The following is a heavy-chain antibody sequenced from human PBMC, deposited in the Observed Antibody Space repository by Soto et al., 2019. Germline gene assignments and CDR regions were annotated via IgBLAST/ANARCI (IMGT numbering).Heavy chain of an antibody. V-gene: IGHV2-5*01. Sequence: GPTLVNPPQTLTLTCTFSGFSFTTAGVAVGWIRQTPGGALEWLTLIYYNDDRRFSPSLKTRLTITGDTSKNQVVLSLTNVDPGDTATYFCAHSDGGYEIIYFDFWGQGIPVTVSS. CDR1: GFSFTTAGVA. D-gene: IGHD5-12*01. CDR2: IYYNDDR. J-gene: IGHJ4*02. CDR3: AHSDGGYEIIYFDF.